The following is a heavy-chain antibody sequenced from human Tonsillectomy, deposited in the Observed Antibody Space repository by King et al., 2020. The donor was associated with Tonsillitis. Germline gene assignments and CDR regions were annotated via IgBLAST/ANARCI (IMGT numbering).Heavy chain of an antibody. V-gene: IGHV1-69*04. CDR1: GGTFTNYA. D-gene: IGHD2-15*01. CDR2: IIPILGIA. J-gene: IGHJ6*03. CDR3: ARDSGYCSGGSCYGFYYYYMDV. Sequence: QLVQSGAEVKKPGSSVKVSCKASGGTFTNYAISWVRQAPGQGLEWMGRIIPILGIANYAQKFQGRVTITADKSTSTAYMELSSLRSEDSAVYYCARDSGYCSGGSCYGFYYYYMDVWGKGTTVTVSS.